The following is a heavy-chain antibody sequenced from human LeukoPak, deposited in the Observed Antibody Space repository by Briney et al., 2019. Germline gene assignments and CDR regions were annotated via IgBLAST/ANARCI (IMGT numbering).Heavy chain of an antibody. Sequence: PSETLSLTCTVSGGSISSYYWSWIRQPAGKGLEWIGRIYTSGSTNYNPSLKSRVIMSVDTSKNQFSLKLSSVTAADTAVYYCARDVGYCSSTSCSNCFDPWGQGTLVTVSS. CDR1: GGSISSYY. CDR2: IYTSGST. D-gene: IGHD2-2*01. V-gene: IGHV4-4*07. J-gene: IGHJ5*02. CDR3: ARDVGYCSSTSCSNCFDP.